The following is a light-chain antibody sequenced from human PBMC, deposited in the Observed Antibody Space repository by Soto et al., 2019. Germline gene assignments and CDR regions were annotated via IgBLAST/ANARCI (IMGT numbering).Light chain of an antibody. Sequence: DIPMTQSPSTLSASVGDRVTITCRASQSISSWWAWYRQKPGKAPKLLIYDAVSLESGVQSRFSGSGSGTQLTLTFSRLKPDDFATYYCQQYKSYPYTFGQGTKLEIK. V-gene: IGKV1-5*01. CDR1: QSISSW. CDR2: DAV. CDR3: QQYKSYPYT. J-gene: IGKJ2*01.